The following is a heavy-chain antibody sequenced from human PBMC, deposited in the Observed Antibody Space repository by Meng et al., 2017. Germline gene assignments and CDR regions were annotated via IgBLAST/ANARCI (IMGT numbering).Heavy chain of an antibody. CDR3: AREGGYCSGGSCYSIMHNWFDP. J-gene: IGHJ5*02. CDR2: INCSGST. CDR1: GAPTSGDS. Sequence: VHTQVSGPGQLQPSGPLSVTCTGTGAPTSGDSCSSIRQSTGKGLEWIAHINCSGSTNYNHPLKSPVTISVDTSKNQFSLKLSSVTAADTAVYYCAREGGYCSGGSCYSIMHNWFDPWGQGTLVTVSS. V-gene: IGHV4-59*01. D-gene: IGHD2-15*01.